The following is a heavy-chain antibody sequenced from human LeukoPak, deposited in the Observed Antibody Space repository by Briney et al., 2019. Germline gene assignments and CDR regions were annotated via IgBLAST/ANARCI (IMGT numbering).Heavy chain of an antibody. CDR1: GGSFSGYY. V-gene: IGHV4-34*01. D-gene: IGHD2-15*01. Sequence: SETLSLTCAVYGGSFSGYYWSWIRQPPGKGLEWIGEINHSGSTNYNPSLKSRVTISVDTSKNQFSLKLSSVTAADTAVYYCARGICSGGSCYQTYYYMDVWGKGTTVTVPS. CDR2: INHSGST. CDR3: ARGICSGGSCYQTYYYMDV. J-gene: IGHJ6*03.